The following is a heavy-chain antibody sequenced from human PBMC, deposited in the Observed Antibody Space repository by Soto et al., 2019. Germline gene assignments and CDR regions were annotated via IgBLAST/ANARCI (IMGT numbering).Heavy chain of an antibody. CDR3: ARHNYDSSGTAVDV. D-gene: IGHD3-22*01. Sequence: SETLSLTCTVSGGSISSYYWSWIRQPPGKGLEWIGYIYYSGSTYYNPSLKSRVTISVDTSKNQFSLKLSSVTAADTAVYYCARHNYDSSGTAVDVWGQGTTVTVSS. CDR2: IYYSGST. V-gene: IGHV4-59*12. CDR1: GGSISSYY. J-gene: IGHJ6*02.